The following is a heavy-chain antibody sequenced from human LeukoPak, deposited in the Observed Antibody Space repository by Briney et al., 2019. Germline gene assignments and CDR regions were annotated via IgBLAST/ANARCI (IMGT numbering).Heavy chain of an antibody. CDR1: GFTFSSYG. CDR2: ISYDGSNK. D-gene: IGHD2-15*01. J-gene: IGHJ4*02. V-gene: IGHV3-30*18. Sequence: GGSLRLSCAASGFTFSSYGMHWVRRAPGKGLEWVAVISYDGSNKYYADSVKGRFTISRDNSKNTLYLQMNSLRAEDTAVYYCAKDESGYCSGGSCYTLEYWGQGTLVTVSS. CDR3: AKDESGYCSGGSCYTLEY.